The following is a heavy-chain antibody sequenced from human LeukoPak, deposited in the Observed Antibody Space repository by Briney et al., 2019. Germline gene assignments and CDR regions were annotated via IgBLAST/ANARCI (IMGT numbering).Heavy chain of an antibody. Sequence: GGSLRLSCAASGFTFSSYGMHWVRQAPGKGLEWVAVISYDGSNKYYADSVKGRFTISRDNSKNTLYLQMNSLRAEDTAVYYCAKDGSRLASFFDYWGQGTLVTVSS. CDR2: ISYDGSNK. D-gene: IGHD6-19*01. V-gene: IGHV3-30*18. CDR1: GFTFSSYG. CDR3: AKDGSRLASFFDY. J-gene: IGHJ4*02.